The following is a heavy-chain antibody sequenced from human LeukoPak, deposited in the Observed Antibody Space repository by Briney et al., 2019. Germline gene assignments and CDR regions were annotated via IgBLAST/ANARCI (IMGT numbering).Heavy chain of an antibody. Sequence: GGSLRLSCAASGFTFTSYAMSWVRQAPGKGLEWVSAITGSGDTTYYAASVKGRFTISRDNSKNTLYLQMSSLRAEDTAVYYCAKIRDVWSGYGYFDYWGQGTLVTVSS. V-gene: IGHV3-23*01. CDR2: ITGSGDTT. J-gene: IGHJ4*02. D-gene: IGHD3-3*01. CDR3: AKIRDVWSGYGYFDY. CDR1: GFTFTSYA.